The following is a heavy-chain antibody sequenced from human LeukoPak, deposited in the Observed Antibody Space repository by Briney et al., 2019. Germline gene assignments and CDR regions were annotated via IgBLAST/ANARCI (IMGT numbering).Heavy chain of an antibody. V-gene: IGHV3-23*01. CDR2: VSGSGDRM. D-gene: IGHD6-13*01. CDR1: GFTFRNYS. J-gene: IGHJ4*02. Sequence: GGSLRLSCTASGFTFRNYSMNWVRQAPGKGLEWVATVSGSGDRMYHADSVKGRFTISRDNSKNTIYLQMNSLRAEDTALYYCAKAAAAPGFDFWGQGTLVTVSS. CDR3: AKAAAAPGFDF.